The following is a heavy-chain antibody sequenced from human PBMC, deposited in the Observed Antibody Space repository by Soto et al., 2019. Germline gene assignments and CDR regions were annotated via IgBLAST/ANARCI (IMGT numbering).Heavy chain of an antibody. J-gene: IGHJ4*02. CDR1: GGSFSGYY. V-gene: IGHV4-34*01. CDR2: INHSGST. D-gene: IGHD2-15*01. Sequence: KPSETLSLTCAVYGGSFSGYYWSWIRQPPGKGLEWIGEINHSGSTNYNPSLKSRITISVDTSKNQFSLKLSSVTAADTAVYYCARGIYYFDYWGQGTLVTVSS. CDR3: ARGIYYFDY.